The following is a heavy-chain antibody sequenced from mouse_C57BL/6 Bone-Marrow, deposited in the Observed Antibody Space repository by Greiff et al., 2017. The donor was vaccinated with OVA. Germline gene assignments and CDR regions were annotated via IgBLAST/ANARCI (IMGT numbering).Heavy chain of an antibody. CDR2: INYDGSST. Sequence: EVQLVESEGGLVQPGSSMKLSCTASGFTFSDSYMAWVRQVPEKGLEWVANINYDGSSTYYLDSLKSRFIISRDNAKNILYLQMSSLKSEDTATYYCAGDLWYFDVWGTGTTVTVSS. CDR3: AGDLWYFDV. CDR1: GFTFSDSY. J-gene: IGHJ1*03. V-gene: IGHV5-16*01.